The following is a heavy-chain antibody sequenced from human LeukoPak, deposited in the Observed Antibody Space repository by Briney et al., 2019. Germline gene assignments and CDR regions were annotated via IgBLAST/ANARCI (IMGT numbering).Heavy chain of an antibody. CDR2: VTGPGDTT. J-gene: IGHJ4*02. CDR1: GFNLNNYA. D-gene: IGHD2-21*01. CDR3: AKGAAIDH. Sequence: GGSLRLSCAASGFNLNNYAMNWVRQAPGKGLEWVAAVTGPGDTTDYADSVKGRFIISRDSFKDILYPQMNRLGAEDTALYYCAKGAAIDHWGQGTLVTVSS. V-gene: IGHV3-23*01.